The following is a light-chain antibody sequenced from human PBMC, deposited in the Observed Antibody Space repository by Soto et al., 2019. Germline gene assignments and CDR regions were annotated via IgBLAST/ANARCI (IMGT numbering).Light chain of an antibody. V-gene: IGKV3-15*01. CDR3: QQYNNWPYT. Sequence: EIVMTQSPVTLSVSPGERAALSCRASQNVGSNFAWYQQRPGQAPRVLIYGTSTRATGVPARFSGSGSGTDFTLTISSLQSEDFAVYYCQQYNNWPYTFGLGTRLEIK. CDR2: GTS. CDR1: QNVGSN. J-gene: IGKJ2*01.